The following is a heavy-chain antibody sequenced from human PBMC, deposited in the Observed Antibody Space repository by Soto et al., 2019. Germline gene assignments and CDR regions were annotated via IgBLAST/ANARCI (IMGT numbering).Heavy chain of an antibody. CDR2: ISYDGSNK. CDR3: ARDPGVDYGDYYSYGMDV. J-gene: IGHJ6*02. D-gene: IGHD4-17*01. Sequence: GGSLRLSCAASGFTFSSYAMHWVRQAPGKGMEWVAVISYDGSNKYYADSVKGRFTISRDNSKNTLYLQMNSLRAEDTAVYYCARDPGVDYGDYYSYGMDVWGQGTTVTVSS. V-gene: IGHV3-30*04. CDR1: GFTFSSYA.